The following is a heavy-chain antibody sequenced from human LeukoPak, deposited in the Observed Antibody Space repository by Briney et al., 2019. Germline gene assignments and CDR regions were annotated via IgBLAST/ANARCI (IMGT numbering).Heavy chain of an antibody. Sequence: ASVKVSCKASGGTFSSYAISWVRQAPGQGLEWMGWISAYNGNTNYAQKLQGRVTMTTDTSTSTAYMELRSLRSDDTAVYYCARVAHDYGDAGIVGYFDYWGQGTLVTVSS. V-gene: IGHV1-18*01. D-gene: IGHD4-17*01. CDR2: ISAYNGNT. CDR3: ARVAHDYGDAGIVGYFDY. CDR1: GGTFSSYA. J-gene: IGHJ4*02.